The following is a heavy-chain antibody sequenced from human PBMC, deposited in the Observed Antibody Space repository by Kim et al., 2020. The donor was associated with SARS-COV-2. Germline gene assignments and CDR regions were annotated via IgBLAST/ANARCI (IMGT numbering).Heavy chain of an antibody. J-gene: IGHJ4*02. D-gene: IGHD2-21*02. Sequence: DSMKGRCTISRDNSKNTLYLQMNSLRAEDTAVYYCAKDRSIEVTATLDYWGQGTLVTVSS. CDR3: AKDRSIEVTATLDY. V-gene: IGHV3-33*06.